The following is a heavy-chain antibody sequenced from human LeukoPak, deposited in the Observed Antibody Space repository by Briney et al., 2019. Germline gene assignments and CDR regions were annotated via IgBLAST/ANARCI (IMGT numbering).Heavy chain of an antibody. CDR3: VRDISGHYFDY. J-gene: IGHJ4*02. D-gene: IGHD2-15*01. CDR1: GFTLSDYH. Sequence: GGSLRLSCAASGFTLSDYHMTWIRQAPGNGLEWVSYISGSSIYTRYADSVKGRFTISRDNAKNSLYLQRNSLRAEDTALYYCVRDISGHYFDYWGQGTLVTVSS. CDR2: ISGSSIYT. V-gene: IGHV3-11*05.